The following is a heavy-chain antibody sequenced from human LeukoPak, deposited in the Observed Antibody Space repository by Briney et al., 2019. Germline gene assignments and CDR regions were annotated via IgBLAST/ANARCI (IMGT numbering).Heavy chain of an antibody. CDR2: IYGSGTT. V-gene: IGHV4-4*07. CDR1: GGSVSNYY. D-gene: IGHD2-2*01. Sequence: PSETLSLTCTVSGGSVSNYYWSWVRQPAGKGLEWIGRIYGSGTTRYNPSLQSRVTMSVDVSKNQFSLKLTSMTAADTAVYYCARTTEDCSSTSCYQYWFDPWGQGTLVTVSS. J-gene: IGHJ5*02. CDR3: ARTTEDCSSTSCYQYWFDP.